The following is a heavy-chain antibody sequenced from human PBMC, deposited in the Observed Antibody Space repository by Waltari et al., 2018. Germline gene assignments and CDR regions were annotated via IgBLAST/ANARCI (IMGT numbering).Heavy chain of an antibody. CDR1: GCTVSYNY. J-gene: IGHJ6*02. Sequence: EVQLVESGGDLVQPGGSLRLSCAASGCTVSYNYMSWVRQAPGKGLEWVSVIYSGGDTYYADSVKGRFTISRDNSQNTLYLQMNSLRAEDTAVYYCARLGWFGDRYYYYGMDVWGQGTTVTVSS. CDR3: ARLGWFGDRYYYYGMDV. D-gene: IGHD3-10*01. V-gene: IGHV3-66*04. CDR2: IYSGGDT.